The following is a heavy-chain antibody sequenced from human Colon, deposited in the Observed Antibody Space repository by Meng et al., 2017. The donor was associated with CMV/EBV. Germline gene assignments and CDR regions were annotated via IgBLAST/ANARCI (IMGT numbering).Heavy chain of an antibody. CDR2: IYHSGTT. CDR1: GFSISSGFY. J-gene: IGHJ4*03. Sequence: SETLSLTCNVSGFSISSGFYWGWIRQPPGKKLEWIGHIYHSGTTHYNPSLKSRITMSVDTSKNQVSLRMVSVTAADTAVYYCGRIPGGYWGLGTQVTVSS. V-gene: IGHV4-38-2*02. D-gene: IGHD2-15*01. CDR3: GRIPGGY.